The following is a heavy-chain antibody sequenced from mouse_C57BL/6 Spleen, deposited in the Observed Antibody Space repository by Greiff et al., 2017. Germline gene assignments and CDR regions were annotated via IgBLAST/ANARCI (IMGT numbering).Heavy chain of an antibody. CDR1: GYTFTSYW. Sequence: QVQLQQPGAELVKPGASVKLSCKASGYTFTSYWMQWVKQRPGQGLEWIGEIDPSDSYTNYNQKFKGKATLTVDTSSSTAYMQLSGLTSEDSAVYYCARRPHGSGYYFDYWGQGTTLTVSS. V-gene: IGHV1-50*01. CDR3: ARRPHGSGYYFDY. CDR2: IDPSDSYT. J-gene: IGHJ2*01. D-gene: IGHD3-2*02.